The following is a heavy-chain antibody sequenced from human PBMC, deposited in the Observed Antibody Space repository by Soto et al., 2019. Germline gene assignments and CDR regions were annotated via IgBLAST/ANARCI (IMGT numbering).Heavy chain of an antibody. V-gene: IGHV4-34*01. CDR3: ARGDYDYIWGSYRRDAFDI. J-gene: IGHJ3*02. Sequence: QVQLQQWGAGLLKPSETLSLTCAVYGGSFSDYYWNWIRQPPGKGLEWIGEINHSGSTNYNPSLKSRVTISVDTSKSQFSLKLTSVTAADTVLYYCARGDYDYIWGSYRRDAFDIWGQGTVVTVSP. D-gene: IGHD3-16*02. CDR1: GGSFSDYY. CDR2: INHSGST.